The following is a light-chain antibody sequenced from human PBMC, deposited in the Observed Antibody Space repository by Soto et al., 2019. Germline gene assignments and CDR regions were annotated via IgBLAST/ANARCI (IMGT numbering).Light chain of an antibody. CDR3: QQYGSSPRM. CDR2: GAS. V-gene: IGKV3-20*01. CDR1: QSLSSSA. J-gene: IGKJ1*01. Sequence: EIVLTQSPGTLSLSPGERDTLSCRASQSLSSSALAWYQHKPGQAPRLLIYGASSRATDIPNRFSGSGSGTDLSLTITRLGPEDFGVYYCQQYGSSPRMFGQGTNVEIK.